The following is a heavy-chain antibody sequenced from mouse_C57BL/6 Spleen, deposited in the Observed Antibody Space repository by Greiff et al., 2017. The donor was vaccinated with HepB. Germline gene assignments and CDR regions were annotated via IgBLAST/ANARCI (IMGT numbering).Heavy chain of an antibody. Sequence: VQLQQSGAELVKPGASVKLSCKASGYTFTEYTIHWVKQRSGQGLEWIGWFYPGSGSIKYNEKFKDKATLTADKSSSTSYMELSRLTSEDSAVYCCARHEEDYGSSPPWFAYWGQGTLVTVSA. V-gene: IGHV1-62-2*01. J-gene: IGHJ3*01. CDR3: ARHEEDYGSSPPWFAY. CDR1: GYTFTEYT. CDR2: FYPGSGSI. D-gene: IGHD1-1*01.